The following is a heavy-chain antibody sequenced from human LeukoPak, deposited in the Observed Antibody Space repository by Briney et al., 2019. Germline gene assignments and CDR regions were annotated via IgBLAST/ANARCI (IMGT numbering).Heavy chain of an antibody. D-gene: IGHD3-10*01. J-gene: IGHJ3*02. Sequence: GASVKVSCKASGGTFSSYAISCVRQAPGQGLEWMGGIIPTFGTANYAQKIQGRVTITADESTSTAYMELSSLRSEDTAVYYCARELEKLLWFGEFDDAFDIWGQGTMVTVSS. CDR3: ARELEKLLWFGEFDDAFDI. V-gene: IGHV1-69*01. CDR2: IIPTFGTA. CDR1: GGTFSSYA.